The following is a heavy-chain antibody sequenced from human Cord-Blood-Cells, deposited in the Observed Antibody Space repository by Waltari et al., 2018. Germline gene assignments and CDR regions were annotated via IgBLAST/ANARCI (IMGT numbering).Heavy chain of an antibody. CDR1: GFTFSSYG. CDR3: ARGLAKTGADY. D-gene: IGHD7-27*01. V-gene: IGHV3-74*01. J-gene: IGHJ4*02. Sequence: EVQLVESGGGLVQPGGSLRLSCAASGFTFSSYGMHWFRQAPGNGLLWVSRNNSDWSSTSDADSVKGRFTISRDNAKNTLYLQRNSLRAEDTAVYYCARGLAKTGADYWGQGTLVTVSS. CDR2: NNSDWSST.